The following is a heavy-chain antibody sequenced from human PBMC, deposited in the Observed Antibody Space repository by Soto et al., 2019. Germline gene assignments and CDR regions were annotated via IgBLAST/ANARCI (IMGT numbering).Heavy chain of an antibody. CDR1: GDSISTYY. Sequence: SETLSLTCTVSGDSISTYYWNWIRQPPGTGLEWIGEINHSGSTNYNPSLKSRVTISVDTSKNQFSLKLTSVTAADTAVYYCARDKITGLFDYWGRGTLVTVSS. CDR3: ARDKITGLFDY. J-gene: IGHJ4*02. V-gene: IGHV4-34*01. D-gene: IGHD2-8*02. CDR2: INHSGST.